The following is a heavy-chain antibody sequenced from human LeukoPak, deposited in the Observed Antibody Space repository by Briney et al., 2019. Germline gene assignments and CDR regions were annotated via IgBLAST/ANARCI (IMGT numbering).Heavy chain of an antibody. V-gene: IGHV3-43*02. J-gene: IGHJ4*02. CDR3: AKDLMTTVTTGVLPGRY. CDR2: ISGDGGST. CDR1: GFTFDDYA. Sequence: GGSLRLSCAASGFTFDDYAMHWVRQAPGKDLEWVSLISGDGGSTYYADSVKGRFTISRDNSKSSLYLQMNSLRTEDTALYYCAKDLMTTVTTGVLPGRYWGQGTLVTVSS. D-gene: IGHD4-11*01.